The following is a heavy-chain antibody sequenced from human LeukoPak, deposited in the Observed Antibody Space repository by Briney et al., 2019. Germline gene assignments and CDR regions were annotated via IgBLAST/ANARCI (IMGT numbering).Heavy chain of an antibody. J-gene: IGHJ1*01. V-gene: IGHV1-2*02. CDR3: ARVKYRAAGDKQH. CDR1: GYTFTDSY. CDR2: INPDSGGT. D-gene: IGHD6-13*01. Sequence: GASVKVSCKASGYTFTDSYIHWVRQAPGQGLEWMGWINPDSGGTNYAQKFQGRVTMSRDTSITTGCRGLSSLRSDDTAVYYCARVKYRAAGDKQHWGRGTLVTVSS.